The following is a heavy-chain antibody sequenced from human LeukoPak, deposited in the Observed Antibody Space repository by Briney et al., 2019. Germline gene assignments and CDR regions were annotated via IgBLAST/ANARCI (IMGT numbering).Heavy chain of an antibody. J-gene: IGHJ4*02. V-gene: IGHV3-53*01. D-gene: IGHD3-10*01. CDR3: AKDGSGSYTKYYFDY. Sequence: GGSLRLSCTVSGFTVSSNSMSWVRQAPGKGLEWVAFIYSGGNTHYSDSVNGRFTISRDNSKNTLDLQMNSLRAEDTAVYYCAKDGSGSYTKYYFDYWGQGTLVTVSS. CDR2: IYSGGNT. CDR1: GFTVSSNS.